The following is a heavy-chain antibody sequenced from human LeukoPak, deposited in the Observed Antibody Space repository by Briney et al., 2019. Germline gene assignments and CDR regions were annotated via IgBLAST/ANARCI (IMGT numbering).Heavy chain of an antibody. J-gene: IGHJ4*02. CDR1: GGSISSYY. V-gene: IGHV4-59*01. Sequence: SETLSLTCTVSGGSISSYYWSWIRQPPGKGLEWIGYIYYSGSTNYNPSLKSRVTISVDTSKNQFSLKLSSVTAADTAVYYCARGGNYYDSSGCWLWGQGTLVTVSS. CDR3: ARGGNYYDSSGCWL. CDR2: IYYSGST. D-gene: IGHD3-22*01.